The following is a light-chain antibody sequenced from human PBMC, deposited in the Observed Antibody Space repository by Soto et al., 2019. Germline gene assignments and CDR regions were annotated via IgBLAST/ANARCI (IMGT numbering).Light chain of an antibody. J-gene: IGLJ2*01. CDR1: SSDIGAHDY. V-gene: IGLV2-14*01. CDR2: GIN. Sequence: QSALTQPASVSGSPGQSITISCTGTSSDIGAHDYVSWYPQHPDTAPKLIIYGINKRPSGVSGRFSASKSGNTASLTISGLQPEDDAIYYCSAYTASVFGGGTKLTVL. CDR3: SAYTASV.